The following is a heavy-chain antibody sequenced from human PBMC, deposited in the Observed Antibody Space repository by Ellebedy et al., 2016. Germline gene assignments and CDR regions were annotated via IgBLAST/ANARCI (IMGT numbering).Heavy chain of an antibody. CDR2: ILRDGSNK. CDR3: AKGFAGATDS. V-gene: IGHV3-30*18. J-gene: IGHJ4*02. CDR1: GFTFSNYG. Sequence: GESLKISXAASGFTFSNYGMHWVRQAPGQGLEWVAVILRDGSNKFYADSVKGRFTISRDNSKNTLYLQMNSLRTEDTAVHHCAKGFAGATDSWGQGTLVTVSS. D-gene: IGHD1-26*01.